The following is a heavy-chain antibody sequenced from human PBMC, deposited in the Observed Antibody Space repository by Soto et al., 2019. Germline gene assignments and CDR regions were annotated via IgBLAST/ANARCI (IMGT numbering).Heavy chain of an antibody. Sequence: QVTLKESGPVLVKPTETLTLTCTVSGFSLRNARMGVSWIRQRPGKALDWLAHILSSDEKSYNTSLKGRLTPPQDTSKSQVVLAMTNMDPADTATYFCARMLAVNYYYYYVDVWGEGTTVTVSS. CDR3: ARMLAVNYYYYYVDV. J-gene: IGHJ6*03. CDR2: ILSSDEK. CDR1: GFSLRNARMG. V-gene: IGHV2-26*01. D-gene: IGHD3-22*01.